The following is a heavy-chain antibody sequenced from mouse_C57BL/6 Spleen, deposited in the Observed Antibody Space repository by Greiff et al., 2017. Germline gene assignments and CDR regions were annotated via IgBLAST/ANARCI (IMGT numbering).Heavy chain of an antibody. CDR3: ARGRGYNYAMDY. D-gene: IGHD1-3*01. Sequence: QVQLKESGAELVKPGASVKISCKASGYAFSSYWMNWVKQRPGKGLEWIGQIYPGDGDTNYNGKFKGKATLTADKSSSTAYMQLSSLTSEDSAVYFCARGRGYNYAMDYWGQGTSVTVSS. J-gene: IGHJ4*01. CDR1: GYAFSSYW. V-gene: IGHV1-80*01. CDR2: IYPGDGDT.